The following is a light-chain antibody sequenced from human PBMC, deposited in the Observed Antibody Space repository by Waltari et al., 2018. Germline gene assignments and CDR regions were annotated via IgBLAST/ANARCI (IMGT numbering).Light chain of an antibody. CDR1: NSDVGGYNY. CDR2: EVT. V-gene: IGLV2-14*01. J-gene: IGLJ2*01. CDR3: CSYAGSSPVV. Sequence: QSALTQPASVSGSPGQSITISCSGTNSDVGGYNYVSWYQQHPGKAPQLMIYEVTYRPSGVSNRFSGSKSGNTASLTISGLQAEDEADYYCCSYAGSSPVVFGGGTKLTVL.